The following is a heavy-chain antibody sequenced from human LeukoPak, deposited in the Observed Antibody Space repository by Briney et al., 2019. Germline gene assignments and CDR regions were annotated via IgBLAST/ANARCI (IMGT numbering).Heavy chain of an antibody. CDR3: AKSDRGYCSSTSCYIFDY. CDR2: ISGSGGST. V-gene: IGHV3-23*01. D-gene: IGHD2-2*01. CDR1: GCTFSSYA. J-gene: IGHJ4*02. Sequence: GGSLRLSCAASGCTFSSYAMSWVRQPPGKGLEGVAAISGSGGSTYYADSVKGRFTISRDNSKNTLYLQMNSLRAEDTAVYYCAKSDRGYCSSTSCYIFDYWGQGTLVTVSS.